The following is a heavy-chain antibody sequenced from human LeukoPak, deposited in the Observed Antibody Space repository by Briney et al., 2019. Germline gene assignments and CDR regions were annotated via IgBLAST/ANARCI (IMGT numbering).Heavy chain of an antibody. CDR3: ARASWNHNWFDP. D-gene: IGHD1-1*01. V-gene: IGHV3-53*01. CDR1: GFTVSSNY. CDR2: IYSGGNT. Sequence: GGSLRLSCAASGFTVSSNYMSWVRQAPGKGLDWVSVIYSGGNTYYADSVKGRFTISRDNSKNTLYLQMNSLRAEDTAVYYCARASWNHNWFDPWGQGTLVTVSS. J-gene: IGHJ5*02.